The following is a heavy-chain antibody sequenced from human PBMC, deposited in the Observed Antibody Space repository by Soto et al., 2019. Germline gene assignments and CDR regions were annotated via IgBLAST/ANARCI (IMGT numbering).Heavy chain of an antibody. V-gene: IGHV1-18*04. J-gene: IGHJ4*02. CDR2: ISAYNGNT. CDR1: GYTFTSYG. CDR3: AKVVTRHSWNDGLDY. Sequence: ASVKVSCKASGYTFTSYGISWVRQAPGQGLEWMGWISAYNGNTNYAQKLQGRVTMTTDTSTSTAYMELRSLSTEDTALYYCAKVVTRHSWNDGLDYRGQGTLVTVSS. D-gene: IGHD1-1*01.